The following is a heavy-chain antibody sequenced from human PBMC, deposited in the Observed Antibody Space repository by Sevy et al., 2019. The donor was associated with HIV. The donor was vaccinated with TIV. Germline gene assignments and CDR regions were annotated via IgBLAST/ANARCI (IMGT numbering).Heavy chain of an antibody. CDR3: AREWGITMANGFDI. V-gene: IGHV1-2*06. CDR2: INPHSGVT. CDR1: GYTFTDYY. J-gene: IGHJ3*02. D-gene: IGHD3-10*01. Sequence: ASVKVSCKAFGYTFTDYYMHWVRQAPGQGLEWMGQINPHSGVTNYAQKFQGRVTMTRDTSISTAFMELSRLRSDDTAVYYCAREWGITMANGFDIWGQGTMVTVSS.